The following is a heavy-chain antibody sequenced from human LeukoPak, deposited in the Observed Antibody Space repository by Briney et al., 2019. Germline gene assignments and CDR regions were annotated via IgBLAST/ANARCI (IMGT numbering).Heavy chain of an antibody. CDR2: IKQDGSEK. Sequence: GGSLRLSCVASGFTFSNYWMSWVRQVPGKGLEWVANIKQDGSEKYYVDSVKGRFTISRDNAQNSLFVQMNSLRVDDTAVYYCVRGTNRLVGGPPTGYWGQGTLVTVSS. CDR1: GFTFSNYW. CDR3: VRGTNRLVGGPPTGY. V-gene: IGHV3-7*01. J-gene: IGHJ4*02. D-gene: IGHD1-26*01.